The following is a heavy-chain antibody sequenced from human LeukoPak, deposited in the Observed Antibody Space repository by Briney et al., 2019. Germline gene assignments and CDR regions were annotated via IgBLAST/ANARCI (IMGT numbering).Heavy chain of an antibody. CDR1: GFTFSSYG. V-gene: IGHV3-23*01. J-gene: IGHJ4*02. CDR2: ISGSGGST. CDR3: AKELGSSWYSYFDY. D-gene: IGHD6-13*01. Sequence: GGSLRLSCGASGFTFSSYGMSWVRQAPGKGLEWVSAISGSGGSTYYADSVKGRFTISRDNSKNTLYLQMNSLRAEDTAVYYCAKELGSSWYSYFDYWGQGTLVTVSS.